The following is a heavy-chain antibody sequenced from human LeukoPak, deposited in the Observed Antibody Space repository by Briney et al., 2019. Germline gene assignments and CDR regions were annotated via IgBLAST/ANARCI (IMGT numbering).Heavy chain of an antibody. CDR3: ARDRPGYTFDY. D-gene: IGHD5-24*01. Sequence: GSVKVSCKASGYTFTSYYMHWVRQAPGQGLEWMGIINTSGGSTSYAQKFQGRVTMTRDTSTSTVYMELSSLRSEDTAVYYCARDRPGYTFDYWGQGTLVTVSS. J-gene: IGHJ4*02. CDR2: INTSGGST. CDR1: GYTFTSYY. V-gene: IGHV1-46*01.